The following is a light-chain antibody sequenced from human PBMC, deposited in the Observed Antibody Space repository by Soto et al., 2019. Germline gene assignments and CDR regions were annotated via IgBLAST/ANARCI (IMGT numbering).Light chain of an antibody. Sequence: EIVLTQSPGTLSLSPGERATLSCRASQSVSSSYLAWYQKKPGQAPRLLIYDASNRATGIPARFSGSGSGTDFTLTISSLEPEDFAVYYCQQRSSWPPTFGQGTKLEIK. J-gene: IGKJ2*01. V-gene: IGKV3D-20*02. CDR3: QQRSSWPPT. CDR2: DAS. CDR1: QSVSSSY.